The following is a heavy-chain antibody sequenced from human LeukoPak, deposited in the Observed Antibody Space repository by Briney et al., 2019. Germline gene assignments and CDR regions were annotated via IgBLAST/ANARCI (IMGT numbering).Heavy chain of an antibody. CDR2: IYTSGST. Sequence: PSETLSLICTVSGGSISSYYWSWIRQPAGKGLEWIGRIYTSGSTNYNPSLKSRVTMSVDTSKNQFSLKLSSVTAADTAVYYCARDLISSSSLINFDPWGQGTLVTVSS. CDR3: ARDLISSSSLINFDP. V-gene: IGHV4-4*07. J-gene: IGHJ5*02. CDR1: GGSISSYY. D-gene: IGHD6-6*01.